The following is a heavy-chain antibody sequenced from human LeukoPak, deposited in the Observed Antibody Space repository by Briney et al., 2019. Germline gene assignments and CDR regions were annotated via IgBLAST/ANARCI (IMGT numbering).Heavy chain of an antibody. Sequence: PSETLSLTCTVSGGSISSGSDYWTWVRQPAGEGLEWIGHIYTSGSTNYNPSLKSRVTISGDTSKNQFSLELFSVTAADTAAYYCARGLTYYDAFDYWGQGTLVTVSS. CDR3: ARGLTYYDAFDY. CDR1: GGSISSGSDY. D-gene: IGHD3-22*01. J-gene: IGHJ4*02. CDR2: IYTSGST. V-gene: IGHV4-61*09.